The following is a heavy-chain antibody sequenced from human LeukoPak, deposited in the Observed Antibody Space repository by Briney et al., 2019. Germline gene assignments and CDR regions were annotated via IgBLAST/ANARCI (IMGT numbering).Heavy chain of an antibody. CDR3: ASYSRTQPFDY. CDR2: INHSGST. CDR1: GGSISSSSYY. Sequence: SETLSLTCTVSGGSISSSSYYWGWIRQPPGKGLEWIGEINHSGSTNYNPSLKSRVTISVDTSKNQFSLKLSSVTAADTAVYYCASYSRTQPFDYWGQGTLVTVSS. V-gene: IGHV4-39*07. J-gene: IGHJ4*02. D-gene: IGHD6-13*01.